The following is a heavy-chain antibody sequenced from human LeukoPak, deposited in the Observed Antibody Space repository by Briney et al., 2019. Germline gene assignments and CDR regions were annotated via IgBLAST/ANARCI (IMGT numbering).Heavy chain of an antibody. D-gene: IGHD3-9*01. CDR3: ARRIYDISTGYYFWAGGYYFDY. CDR1: GVSMSSSPYY. Sequence: SETLSLTCTVSGVSMSSSPYYWGWIRQPPGKGLEWIGSIYYSGSTYYNPSLKSRVTISVDTSKNQFSLKLSSVTAADTAVYYCARRIYDISTGYYFWAGGYYFDYWGQGTLVTVSS. V-gene: IGHV4-39*07. CDR2: IYYSGST. J-gene: IGHJ4*02.